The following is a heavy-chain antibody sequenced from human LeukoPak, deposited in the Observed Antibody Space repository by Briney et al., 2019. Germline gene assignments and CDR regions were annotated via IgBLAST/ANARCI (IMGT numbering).Heavy chain of an antibody. D-gene: IGHD3-16*01. CDR2: INHSGST. V-gene: IGHV4-34*01. Sequence: PSETLSLTCAVYGGSFSGYYWSWIRQPPGKGLEWIGEINHSGSTNYNPSLKSRVTISVDTSKNQFSLKLSSVTAADTAVYYCASFGPVDYWGQGTLGTVSS. CDR1: GGSFSGYY. J-gene: IGHJ4*02. CDR3: ASFGPVDY.